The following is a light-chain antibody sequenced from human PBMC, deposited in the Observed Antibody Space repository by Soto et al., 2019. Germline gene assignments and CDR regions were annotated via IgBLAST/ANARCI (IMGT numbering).Light chain of an antibody. J-gene: IGKJ1*01. CDR3: QQYDSYPWT. CDR1: QTINRW. CDR2: EAS. Sequence: MPLTQSPSPLSASVGARVTIPCRASQTINRWLAWHQQQPGKAPKLLIYEASNLETGVPSRFGGSGSGTEFTLIISSLQPDDFATYYCQQYDSYPWTFGQGTKVDI. V-gene: IGKV1-5*03.